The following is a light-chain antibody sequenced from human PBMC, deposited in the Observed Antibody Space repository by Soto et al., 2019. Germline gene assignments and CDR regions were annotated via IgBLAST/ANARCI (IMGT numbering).Light chain of an antibody. CDR1: NSNIGNDY. J-gene: IGLJ3*02. CDR2: TND. V-gene: IGLV1-47*02. Sequence: QLVLTQPPSASGTPGQRVTISCSGSNSNIGNDYVYWFQQIPGTAPKLLIYTNDQRPSGVSDRFSGSKSGTSASLAISGLRSEDEADYWCAAWDARLSAWVFGGGTKLTVL. CDR3: AAWDARLSAWV.